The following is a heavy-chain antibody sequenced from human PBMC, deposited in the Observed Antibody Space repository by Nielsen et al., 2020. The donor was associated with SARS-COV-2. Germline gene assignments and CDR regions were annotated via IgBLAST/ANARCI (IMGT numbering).Heavy chain of an antibody. Sequence: SETLSLTCAVSGDSVSSNDWWTWVRPSPGTGLEWIGEVSHSGSTKYNPSLKSRVTLSMDKSKNQFSLRLTSVSAADTADYFCARGDLVVVPSPLLGLGPIFYSFYLDVWGRGTMVTVSS. V-gene: IGHV4-4*02. CDR3: ARGDLVVVPSPLLGLGPIFYSFYLDV. D-gene: IGHD2-2*02. J-gene: IGHJ3*01. CDR2: VSHSGST. CDR1: GDSVSSNDW.